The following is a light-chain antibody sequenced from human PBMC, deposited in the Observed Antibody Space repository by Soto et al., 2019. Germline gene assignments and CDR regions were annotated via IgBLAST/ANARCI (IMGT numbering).Light chain of an antibody. CDR1: QSLSSSS. J-gene: IGKJ1*01. Sequence: EIVLTQSPGSLAMSPGGRATRSCRASQSLSSSSLACYQQKAAQAPRPLISGASSRADDITDRFSGSGSGTDFTLTINRMEPEDFAVYYCQQYDSSPRTFAQGTMVDIK. V-gene: IGKV3-20*01. CDR3: QQYDSSPRT. CDR2: GAS.